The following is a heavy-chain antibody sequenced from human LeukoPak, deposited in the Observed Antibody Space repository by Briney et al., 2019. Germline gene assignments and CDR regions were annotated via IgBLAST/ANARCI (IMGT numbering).Heavy chain of an antibody. CDR1: GGSPSSSNSI. V-gene: IGHV4-39*01. CDR2: IHYSGST. D-gene: IGHD6-6*01. Sequence: SETLSLTCTVSGGSPSSSNSIWGWIRQPPGEGLEWIGSIHYSGSTYYNPSLKSRVTISVDTSKNLLALKLSSVTAADTAVYYCARQVSSIIARPFDYWGQGTQVTVSS. CDR3: ARQVSSIIARPFDY. J-gene: IGHJ4*02.